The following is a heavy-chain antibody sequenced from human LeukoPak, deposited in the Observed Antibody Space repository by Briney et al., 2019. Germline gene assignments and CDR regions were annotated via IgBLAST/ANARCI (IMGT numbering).Heavy chain of an antibody. V-gene: IGHV1-3*01. J-gene: IGHJ4*02. Sequence: GASVKVSCKASGYTCTSYAMHWVRQAPGQRLEWMGWINAGNGNTKYSQKFQGRVTITRDTSASTAYMELSSLRSEDTAVYYCARDVDTAMAYDYWGQGTLVTVSS. CDR2: INAGNGNT. CDR1: GYTCTSYA. CDR3: ARDVDTAMAYDY. D-gene: IGHD5-18*01.